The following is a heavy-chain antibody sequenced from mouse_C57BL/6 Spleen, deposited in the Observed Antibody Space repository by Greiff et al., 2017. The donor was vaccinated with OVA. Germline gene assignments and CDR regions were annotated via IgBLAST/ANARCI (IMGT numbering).Heavy chain of an antibody. Sequence: QVQLQQPGAELVMPGASVKLSCKASGYTFTSYWMHWVKQRPGQGLEWIGRIDPSGGCTKYNQKFKCKATLTVDKSSSTAYMQLSSLTSEDSAVYYCARDDDYDDWFAVWGQGTLVTVSA. CDR1: GYTFTSYW. V-gene: IGHV1-69*01. CDR2: IDPSGGCT. CDR3: ARDDDYDDWFAV. D-gene: IGHD2-4*01. J-gene: IGHJ3*01.